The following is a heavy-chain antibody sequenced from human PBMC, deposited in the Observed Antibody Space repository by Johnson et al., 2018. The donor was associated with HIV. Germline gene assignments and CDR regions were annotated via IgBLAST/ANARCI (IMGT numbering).Heavy chain of an antibody. J-gene: IGHJ3*02. D-gene: IGHD1-26*01. CDR1: GFTFSSYG. V-gene: IGHV3-30*18. CDR2: ISYDGTNK. CDR3: AKSEWELALGAFDI. Sequence: QVQLVESGGGVVQPGRSLRLSCAASGFTFSSYGMHWVRQAPGKGLEWVAVISYDGTNKYYADSVKGRFTISRDNSKNTLDLQMNSLRAEDTAVYYCAKSEWELALGAFDIW.